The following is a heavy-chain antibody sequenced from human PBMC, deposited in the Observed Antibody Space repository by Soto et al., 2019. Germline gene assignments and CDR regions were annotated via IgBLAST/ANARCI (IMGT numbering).Heavy chain of an antibody. CDR2: MKPNSGNT. CDR3: ARMDESGTGYCGSTSCPNWFDP. CDR1: GYTFTSYD. V-gene: IGHV1-8*01. J-gene: IGHJ5*02. Sequence: GASVKVSCKASGYTFTSYDINWVRQATGQGLEWMGWMKPNSGNTGFAQKFQGRVTMTRNTSISTAYMELSSLRSDDTAVYYCARMDESGTGYCGSTSCPNWFDPWGQGTLVTVSS. D-gene: IGHD2-2*03.